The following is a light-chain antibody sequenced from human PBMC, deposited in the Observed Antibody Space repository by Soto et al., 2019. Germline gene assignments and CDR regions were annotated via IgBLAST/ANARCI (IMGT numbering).Light chain of an antibody. CDR1: SGSVSTSYY. V-gene: IGLV8-61*01. CDR3: VLYMGSGIWV. J-gene: IGLJ3*02. Sequence: QAVVTQEPSFSVSPGRTVTLTCGLSSGSVSTSYYPSWYQQTPGQAPRTLIYSTNTRSSGVPDRFYGCILGNKAALTITGAQADDESDYYCVLYMGSGIWVFGGGTKLTV. CDR2: STN.